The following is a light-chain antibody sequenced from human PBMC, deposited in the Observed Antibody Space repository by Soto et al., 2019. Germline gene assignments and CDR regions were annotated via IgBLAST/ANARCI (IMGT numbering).Light chain of an antibody. J-gene: IGLJ2*01. V-gene: IGLV2-14*03. CDR2: DVS. CDR3: GSYTSSSTLL. CDR1: SSDIGDYNY. Sequence: QSVLTQPASVSGSPGQSITISCTGTSSDIGDYNYVSWYQHPPGKAPKLMIYDVSNRPSGVSNRFSGSKSGNTASLTISGLQGEDEADYYCGSYTSSSTLLFGGGTKLTVL.